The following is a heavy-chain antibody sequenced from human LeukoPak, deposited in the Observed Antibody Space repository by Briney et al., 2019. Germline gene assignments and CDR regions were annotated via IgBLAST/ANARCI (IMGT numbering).Heavy chain of an antibody. Sequence: GGSLRLSCAASGFTLSSNYMSWVRQAPGKGLEWVSVIYSGGGTYYADSVRGRFTISRDKSKNTLDLQMNSLRVEDTAVYYCARVIRGGVDYWGQGTLVTVSS. V-gene: IGHV3-53*01. J-gene: IGHJ4*02. CDR3: ARVIRGGVDY. CDR1: GFTLSSNY. D-gene: IGHD3-10*01. CDR2: IYSGGGT.